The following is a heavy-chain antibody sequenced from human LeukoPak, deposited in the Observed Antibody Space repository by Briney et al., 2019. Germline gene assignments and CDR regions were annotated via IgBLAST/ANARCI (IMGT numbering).Heavy chain of an antibody. D-gene: IGHD5-12*01. Sequence: GGSLRLSCAASGFRFSDYAMHWVRQAPGKGLEWVAVISYDGTNKYYADSVKGRFTISRDNSKNTLYLVINTLRPEDTAVYYCARDYEWLRSLDYWGQGTQVTVSS. CDR2: ISYDGTNK. CDR1: GFRFSDYA. V-gene: IGHV3-30-3*01. CDR3: ARDYEWLRSLDY. J-gene: IGHJ4*02.